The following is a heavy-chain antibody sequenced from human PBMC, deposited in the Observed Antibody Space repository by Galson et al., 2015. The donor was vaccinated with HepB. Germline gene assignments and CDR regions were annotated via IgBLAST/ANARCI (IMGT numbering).Heavy chain of an antibody. D-gene: IGHD3-10*01. CDR3: AKDWAVRGVPVLDY. CDR2: ISYDGSNK. J-gene: IGHJ4*02. V-gene: IGHV3-30*18. Sequence: SLRLSCAASGFTFSSYGMHWVRQAPGKGLEWVAVISYDGSNKYYADSVKGRFTISRDNSKNTLYLQMNSLRAEDTAVYYCAKDWAVRGVPVLDYWGQGTLVTVSS. CDR1: GFTFSSYG.